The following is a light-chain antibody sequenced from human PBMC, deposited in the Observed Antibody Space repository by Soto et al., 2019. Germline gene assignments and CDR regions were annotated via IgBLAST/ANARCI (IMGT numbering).Light chain of an antibody. Sequence: EIVLTQSPGTLSLSPGERVTLSCRASQSVTSKLAWYQQRPGQAPRLLMYDASRRATGIPDRFSGSGSGTDFTLTISRLEPEDVAVYYCQQYVNFVWTFGQGT. CDR3: QQYVNFVWT. V-gene: IGKV3-20*01. J-gene: IGKJ1*01. CDR1: QSVTSK. CDR2: DAS.